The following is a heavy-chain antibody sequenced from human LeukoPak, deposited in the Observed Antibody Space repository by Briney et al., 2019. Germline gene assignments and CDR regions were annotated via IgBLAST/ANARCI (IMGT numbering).Heavy chain of an antibody. CDR1: GFAFSSYS. CDR2: ISSSSSTI. CDR3: ARSGSWFDY. J-gene: IGHJ4*02. Sequence: GGSLRLSCAASGFAFSSYSMNWVRQAPGKGLEWVSYISSSSSTIYYADPVQGRFTISRDNAKNSLYLQMNSLRAEDTAVYYCARSGSWFDYWGQGTLVTVSS. D-gene: IGHD6-13*01. V-gene: IGHV3-48*01.